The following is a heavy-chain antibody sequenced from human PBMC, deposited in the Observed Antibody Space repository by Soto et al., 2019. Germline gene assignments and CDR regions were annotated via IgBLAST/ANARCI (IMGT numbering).Heavy chain of an antibody. Sequence: QVQLVESGGGVVQPGRSLRLSCAASGFTFSSYGMHWVRQAPGKGLEWVAVIWYDGSNKYYADSVKGRFTISRDNSKNTLYLQMNSLRAEDTVVYYCARDGYCSGGSCYSVPAFDYWGQGTLVTVSS. CDR2: IWYDGSNK. D-gene: IGHD2-15*01. CDR1: GFTFSSYG. V-gene: IGHV3-33*01. J-gene: IGHJ4*02. CDR3: ARDGYCSGGSCYSVPAFDY.